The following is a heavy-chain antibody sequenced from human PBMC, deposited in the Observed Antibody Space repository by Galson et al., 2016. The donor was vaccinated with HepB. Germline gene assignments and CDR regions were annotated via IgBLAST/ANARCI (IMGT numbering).Heavy chain of an antibody. Sequence: ETLSLTCDVSGASISSTNWWSWVRQPPGKGLEWIGEVFHSGSTNYNPSLKNRVTISVDKSKNQFSLQLSSVTAADTAMYYCARDKFSAWLGGMDVWGQGTTVTVSS. J-gene: IGHJ6*02. CDR1: GASISSTNW. D-gene: IGHD3-22*01. CDR2: VFHSGST. CDR3: ARDKFSAWLGGMDV. V-gene: IGHV4-4*02.